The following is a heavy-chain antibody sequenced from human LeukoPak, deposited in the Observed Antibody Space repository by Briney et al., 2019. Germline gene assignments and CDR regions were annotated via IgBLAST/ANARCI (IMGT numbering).Heavy chain of an antibody. CDR3: QSRYLEWLLEY. CDR2: INHSGST. Sequence: PSETLSLTCAVYGGSFSGYYWSWIRQPPGKGLEWIGEINHSGSTNYNPSLKSRVTISVDTSKNQFSLRLSSVTAADTAVYYCQSRYLEWLLEYWGQGTLVTVSS. D-gene: IGHD3-3*01. CDR1: GGSFSGYY. J-gene: IGHJ4*02. V-gene: IGHV4-34*01.